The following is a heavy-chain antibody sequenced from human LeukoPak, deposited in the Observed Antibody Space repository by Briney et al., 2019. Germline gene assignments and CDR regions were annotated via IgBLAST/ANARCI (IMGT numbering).Heavy chain of an antibody. Sequence: AGGSLRLSCAASGFTFSSYAMRWVRQAPGKGLEWVAVISYDGSNKYYADSVKGRFTISRDNSKNTLYLQMNSLRAEDTAVYYCARDPRIKARLPPDYWGQGTLVTVSS. CDR1: GFTFSSYA. J-gene: IGHJ4*02. CDR3: ARDPRIKARLPPDY. CDR2: ISYDGSNK. V-gene: IGHV3-30-3*01. D-gene: IGHD3-10*01.